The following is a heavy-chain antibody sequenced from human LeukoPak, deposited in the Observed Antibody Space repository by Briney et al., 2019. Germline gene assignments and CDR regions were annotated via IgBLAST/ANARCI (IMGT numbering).Heavy chain of an antibody. CDR3: ARILSSLAAGDSYDY. D-gene: IGHD6-13*01. J-gene: IGHJ4*02. V-gene: IGHV3-21*01. CDR2: ISSSSTYI. Sequence: GGSLRLSCAASGFSFSSYSMNWVRLAPGKGLEWVSSISSSSTYIYYADSVKGRFTISRDNAKNSLYLQMDYLRAEDTAVYYCARILSSLAAGDSYDYWGQGTLVTVSS. CDR1: GFSFSSYS.